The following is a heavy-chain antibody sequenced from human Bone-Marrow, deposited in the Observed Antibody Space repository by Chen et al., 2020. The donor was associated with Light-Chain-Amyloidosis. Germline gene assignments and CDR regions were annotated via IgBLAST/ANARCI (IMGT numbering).Heavy chain of an antibody. CDR3: ARGTGSANEYFDY. CDR2: IYSSGSV. CDR1: GGSINSGDYY. Sequence: QVQLLESGPGLVRPSQTLSLTCSVSGGSINSGDYYLTWIRQPPGKGLEWIGYIYSSGSVYYNPSLKSRVSLSLDTSNNLFSLRLTSVTAADTAVYYCARGTGSANEYFDYWGQGTLVTVSS. J-gene: IGHJ4*02. D-gene: IGHD3-9*01. V-gene: IGHV4-30-4*01.